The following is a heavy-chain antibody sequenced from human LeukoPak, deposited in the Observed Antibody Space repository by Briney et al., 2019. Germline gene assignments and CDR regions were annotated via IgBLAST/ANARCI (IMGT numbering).Heavy chain of an antibody. CDR3: ARDADYYGSGSYVYFDY. D-gene: IGHD3-10*01. V-gene: IGHV1-69*04. Sequence: SVKVSCKASGGTFSSYAISWVRQAPGQGLEWMGRIIPILGIANYAQKFQGRVTITADKSTSTAYMELSSLRSEDTAVYYCARDADYYGSGSYVYFDYWGQGALVTVSS. J-gene: IGHJ4*02. CDR1: GGTFSSYA. CDR2: IIPILGIA.